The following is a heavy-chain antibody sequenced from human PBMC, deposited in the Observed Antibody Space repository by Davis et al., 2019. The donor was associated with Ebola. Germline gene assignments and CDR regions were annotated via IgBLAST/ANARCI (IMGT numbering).Heavy chain of an antibody. D-gene: IGHD4-11*01. Sequence: PSETLSLTCTVSGGSISSYYWSWIRQPPGKGLEWIGEINHSGSTNYNPSLKSRVTISVDTSKNQFSLKLSSVTAADTAVYYCAGRVRRYSNYTDYWGQGTLVTVSS. CDR2: INHSGST. CDR1: GGSISSYY. CDR3: AGRVRRYSNYTDY. V-gene: IGHV4-34*01. J-gene: IGHJ4*02.